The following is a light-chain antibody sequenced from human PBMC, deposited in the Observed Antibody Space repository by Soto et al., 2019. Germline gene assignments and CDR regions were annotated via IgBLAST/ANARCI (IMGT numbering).Light chain of an antibody. V-gene: IGKV3-20*01. Sequence: ENVLTQSPGTLSLSPGERATLSLRASQSVSSNYLGWYQQRPGQAPRLLIYGASSRATGIPDRFSGSGSGTDFTLTISRLEPEDFAVYYCQQYGSSPFTFGPGTKVDI. CDR2: GAS. CDR3: QQYGSSPFT. CDR1: QSVSSNY. J-gene: IGKJ3*01.